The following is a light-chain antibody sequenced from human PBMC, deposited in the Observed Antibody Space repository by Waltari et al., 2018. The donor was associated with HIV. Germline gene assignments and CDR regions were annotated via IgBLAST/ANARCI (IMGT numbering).Light chain of an antibody. CDR1: KLGAYY. Sequence: SYELTQPPSVSVSPGQTASMPGHGDKLGAYYAFWYQQKPGQSPVLVIYQDSKRPSGIPERFSGSNSGNTATLTIRGTQAMDEADYYCQAWDSGTWVFGGGTKLTVL. V-gene: IGLV3-1*01. CDR3: QAWDSGTWV. J-gene: IGLJ3*02. CDR2: QDS.